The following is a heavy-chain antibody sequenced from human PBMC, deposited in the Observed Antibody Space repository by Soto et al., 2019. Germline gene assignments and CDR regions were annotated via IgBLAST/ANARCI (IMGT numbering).Heavy chain of an antibody. D-gene: IGHD6-13*01. J-gene: IGHJ4*02. Sequence: QVQLLESGGGVVQPGRSLSVSCAASGFTFSNYAMHWVRQAPGKGLEWVAIIWYDGSDKYYADSVKGRFTISRDNSKNTLFLQMAGLRAEDTAIYYCAGVIGTAGTGGLNYWGQGTLVTVSS. CDR2: IWYDGSDK. CDR1: GFTFSNYA. V-gene: IGHV3-33*01. CDR3: AGVIGTAGTGGLNY.